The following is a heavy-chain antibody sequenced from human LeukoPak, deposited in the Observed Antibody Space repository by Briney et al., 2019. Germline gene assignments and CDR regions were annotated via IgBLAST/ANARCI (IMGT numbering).Heavy chain of an antibody. D-gene: IGHD3-16*01. V-gene: IGHV3-74*01. CDR2: IKTDGRTT. CDR1: GMTFSNHW. Sequence: PGGSLGLSCAASGMTFSNHWMHWVRQVPGKGLVWVSLIKTDGRTTIYADSVKGRFTISRDNGKSTLYLQMNSLRAEDTAIYYCTTGPSYGYEWWGQGTVVTVSS. CDR3: TTGPSYGYEW. J-gene: IGHJ4*02.